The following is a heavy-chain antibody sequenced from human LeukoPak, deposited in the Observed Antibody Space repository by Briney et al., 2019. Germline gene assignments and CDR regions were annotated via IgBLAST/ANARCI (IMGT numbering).Heavy chain of an antibody. D-gene: IGHD6-13*01. CDR1: GFTFSTYA. CDR2: ITGSGGST. J-gene: IGHJ6*02. Sequence: GGSLRLSCAASGFTFSTYAMTWVRQAPGKGLEWVSSITGSGGSTIYAASVKGRFTMSRDNSKDTVYLQMNSLRAEDTAIYYCAKDRNSSSSSTHGMDVWGQGTTVTVSS. CDR3: AKDRNSSSSSTHGMDV. V-gene: IGHV3-23*01.